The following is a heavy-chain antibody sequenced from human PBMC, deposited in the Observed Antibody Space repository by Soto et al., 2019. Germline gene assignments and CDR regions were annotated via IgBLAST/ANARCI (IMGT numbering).Heavy chain of an antibody. J-gene: IGHJ5*02. CDR2: IYYSGST. D-gene: IGHD2-15*01. CDR3: ARMGYCSGGSCYGPGWFDP. V-gene: IGHV4-39*01. Sequence: SETLSLTCTVSGGSISSSSYYWGWIRQPPGKGLEWIGSIYYSGSTYYNPSLKSRVTISVDTSKNQFSLKLSSVTAADTAVYYCARMGYCSGGSCYGPGWFDPWGQGTLVTVSS. CDR1: GGSISSSSYY.